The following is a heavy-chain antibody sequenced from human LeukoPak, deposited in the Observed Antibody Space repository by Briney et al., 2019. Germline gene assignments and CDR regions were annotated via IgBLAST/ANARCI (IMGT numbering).Heavy chain of an antibody. CDR1: VYTFTRYY. D-gene: IGHD6-13*01. J-gene: IGHJ4*02. CDR2: INPNSGGT. V-gene: IGHV1-2*02. Sequence: SSVKVSCQASVYTFTRYYMHLVGQAPGPGLEWMGWINPNSGGTNYAQKSQGRVTMTRATSISTAYRELSMLRSADTAVDYCARDSASKYSSSWYLQSALDYWGQGTLVTVSS. CDR3: ARDSASKYSSSWYLQSALDY.